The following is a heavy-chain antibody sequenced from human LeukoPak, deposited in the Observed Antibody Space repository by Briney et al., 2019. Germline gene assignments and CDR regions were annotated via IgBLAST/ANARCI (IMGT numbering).Heavy chain of an antibody. CDR1: GFSLTTRGVG. J-gene: IGHJ4*02. Sequence: SGPTLVKPTQPLTLTCTFSGFSLTTRGVGVGWSRQPPGKALEWLALIYWDDDKRYSPSLKSRLTITKDTSKNQVVLTMTNMDPVDTATYYCAHRRNYYDSSVFDYWGQGTLVTVSS. CDR3: AHRRNYYDSSVFDY. D-gene: IGHD3-22*01. CDR2: IYWDDDK. V-gene: IGHV2-5*02.